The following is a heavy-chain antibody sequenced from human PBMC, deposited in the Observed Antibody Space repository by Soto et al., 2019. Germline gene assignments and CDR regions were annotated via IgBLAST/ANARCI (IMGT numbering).Heavy chain of an antibody. CDR1: GGTFSRHA. D-gene: IGHD6-13*01. CDR2: IIPLFGTT. V-gene: IGHV1-69*01. Sequence: SVKGSCETSGGTFSRHAINWGRQAPVQGLEWMGGIIPLFGTTNYAQKFKGRVTISADESTSTAYMELSSLTSEDAAVYYCARAAIHGSSWYFWFDPWGQGTLVTAPQ. J-gene: IGHJ5*02. CDR3: ARAAIHGSSWYFWFDP.